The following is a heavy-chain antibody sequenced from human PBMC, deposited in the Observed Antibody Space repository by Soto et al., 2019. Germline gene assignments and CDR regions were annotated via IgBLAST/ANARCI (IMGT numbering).Heavy chain of an antibody. D-gene: IGHD3-16*01. CDR2: IYYSGST. Sequence: SETLSLTCTVSGGSISSYYWSWIRQPPGKGLEWIGYIYYSGSTNYNPSLKSRVTISVDTSKNQFSLKLSSVTAADTAVYYCAREDSYGCSRERLAGWGKGTKVTVSS. CDR1: GGSISSYY. J-gene: IGHJ6*03. V-gene: IGHV4-59*01. CDR3: AREDSYGCSRERLAG.